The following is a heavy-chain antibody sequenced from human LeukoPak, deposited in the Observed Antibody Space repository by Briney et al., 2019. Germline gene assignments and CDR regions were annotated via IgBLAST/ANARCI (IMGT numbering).Heavy chain of an antibody. J-gene: IGHJ4*02. CDR1: GYTFSSYG. Sequence: GGSLILSCAASGYTFSSYGMHWVRQAPGKGLEWVAVIWYDGSNKYYADSVKGRFTIARDNSKNTLYLQMNSLRAEDTAVYYCARDHELPLFDYWGQGTLVTVSS. CDR3: ARDHELPLFDY. V-gene: IGHV3-33*01. CDR2: IWYDGSNK. D-gene: IGHD2-15*01.